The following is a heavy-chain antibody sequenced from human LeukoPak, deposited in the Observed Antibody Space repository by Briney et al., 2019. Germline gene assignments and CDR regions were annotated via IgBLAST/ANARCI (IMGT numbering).Heavy chain of an antibody. Sequence: KPSETLSLTCTVSGGSISSGSYYWSWIRQPAGKGLEWIGRVYTNGSTNYNPSLKIRFTMSVDTSKNQFSLKLSSVPAADKAVYYCATDSLIVGAVGDFDYWGQGPLVIVSS. J-gene: IGHJ4*02. D-gene: IGHD1-26*01. CDR1: GGSISSGSYY. CDR2: VYTNGST. V-gene: IGHV4-61*02. CDR3: ATDSLIVGAVGDFDY.